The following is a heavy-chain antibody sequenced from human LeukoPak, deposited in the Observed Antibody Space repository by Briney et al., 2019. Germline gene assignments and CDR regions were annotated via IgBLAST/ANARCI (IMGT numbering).Heavy chain of an antibody. D-gene: IGHD5-18*01. J-gene: IGHJ3*02. V-gene: IGHV3-15*01. Sequence: PGGSLRLSCAASGFTFSNAWMSWVRQAPGKGLEWVGRIKSKTDGGTTDYAAPVKGRFTISRDDSKNTLYLQMNSPKTEDTAVYYCTTDNGYSYGNDAFDIWGQGTMVTVSS. CDR2: IKSKTDGGTT. CDR3: TTDNGYSYGNDAFDI. CDR1: GFTFSNAW.